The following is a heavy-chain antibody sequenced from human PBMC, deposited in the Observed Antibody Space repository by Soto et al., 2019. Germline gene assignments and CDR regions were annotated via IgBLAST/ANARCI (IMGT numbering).Heavy chain of an antibody. Sequence: ASVKVSCKTSGYTFTNYGISWVRQAPGQGLEWMGWITTDKGKTTYAQKFQGRVTMTTDTSTSTAYMELRSLRSDDTAMYYCANRRPVFAYCTQGALEIGSS. CDR1: GYTFTNYG. CDR3: ANRRPVFAY. J-gene: IGHJ4*02. V-gene: IGHV1-18*01. CDR2: ITTDKGKT.